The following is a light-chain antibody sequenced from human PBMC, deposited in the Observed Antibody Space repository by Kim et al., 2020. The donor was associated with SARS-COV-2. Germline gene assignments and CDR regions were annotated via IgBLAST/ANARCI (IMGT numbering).Light chain of an antibody. CDR3: CSYAGNFILV. CDR1: TRDIGNYKL. CDR2: EVN. Sequence: GQSITISCTGTTRDIGNYKLVSWYQQYPGKAPKLIIYEVNKRPSGLSHRFSGSKSGNTASLTISGLQAEDEADYYCCSYAGNFILVFGGGTQLTVL. V-gene: IGLV2-23*02. J-gene: IGLJ2*01.